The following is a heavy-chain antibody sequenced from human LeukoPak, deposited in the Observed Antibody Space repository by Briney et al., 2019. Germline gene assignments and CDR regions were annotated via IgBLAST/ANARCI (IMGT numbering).Heavy chain of an antibody. D-gene: IGHD5-18*01. CDR3: ARGGPSGYSYGYGNWFDP. V-gene: IGHV4-59*12. Sequence: SETLSLTCTVSGGSISSYYWSWIRQPPGKGLEWIGYIYYSGGTDYKPSLKSRVAISVDTSKHQLSLKLSSVTDADTAVYYCARGGPSGYSYGYGNWFDPWGQGTLVTVSS. CDR1: GGSISSYY. CDR2: IYYSGGT. J-gene: IGHJ5*02.